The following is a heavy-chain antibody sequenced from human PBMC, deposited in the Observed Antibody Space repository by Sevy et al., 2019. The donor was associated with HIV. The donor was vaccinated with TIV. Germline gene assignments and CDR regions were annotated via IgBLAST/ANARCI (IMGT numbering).Heavy chain of an antibody. CDR2: IYWDDDK. J-gene: IGHJ5*02. CDR3: AHQPYDFWSGYPPAPNWFDP. CDR1: GFSLSTSGVG. Sequence: SGPTLVNPTQTLTLTCTFSGFSLSTSGVGVGWIRQPPGKALEWLALIYWDDDKRYSPSLKSRLTITKDTSKNQVVLXMTNMDPVDTATYYCAHQPYDFWSGYPPAPNWFDPWGQGTLVTVSS. D-gene: IGHD3-3*01. V-gene: IGHV2-5*02.